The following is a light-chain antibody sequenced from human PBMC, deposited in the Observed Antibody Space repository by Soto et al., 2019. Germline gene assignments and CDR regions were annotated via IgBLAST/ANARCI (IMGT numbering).Light chain of an antibody. CDR2: AAS. CDR3: QQSYSPSIT. J-gene: IGKJ5*01. V-gene: IGKV1-39*01. CDR1: QSISSY. Sequence: DIQMTQSPSSLSASVGDRVTITCRASQSISSYLNWYHQKPGKAPKLLIYAASSLQSGVPSRFSGSGSGTECTLTISSLQPEDFATYYCQQSYSPSITFCQGTRLEIK.